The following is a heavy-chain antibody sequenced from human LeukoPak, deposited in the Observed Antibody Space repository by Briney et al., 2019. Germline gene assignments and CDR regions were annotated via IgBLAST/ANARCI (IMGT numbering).Heavy chain of an antibody. CDR3: ARGQISRWELLWYFDY. V-gene: IGHV1-69*13. CDR2: IIPIFGTA. Sequence: GASVKVSCKASGGTFSSYAISWVRQAPGQGLEWMGGIIPIFGTANYAQKFQGRVTITADESTGTAYMELSSLRSEDTAVYYCARGQISRWELLWYFDYWGQGTLVTVSS. J-gene: IGHJ4*02. CDR1: GGTFSSYA. D-gene: IGHD1-26*01.